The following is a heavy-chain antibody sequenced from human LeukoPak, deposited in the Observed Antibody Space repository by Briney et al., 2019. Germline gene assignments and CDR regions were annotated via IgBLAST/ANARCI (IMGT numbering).Heavy chain of an antibody. CDR2: MTSGGSTI. CDR3: ARDLDSSGFTPYDY. Sequence: GGSLRLSCAASGFTFSSYEMNWVRQAPGKGLEWVAYMTSGGSTIYYADSVKGRFTISRDNAKNSLYLQMNSLRAEDTAVYYCARDLDSSGFTPYDYWGQGTLVTVSS. V-gene: IGHV3-48*03. D-gene: IGHD3-22*01. J-gene: IGHJ4*02. CDR1: GFTFSSYE.